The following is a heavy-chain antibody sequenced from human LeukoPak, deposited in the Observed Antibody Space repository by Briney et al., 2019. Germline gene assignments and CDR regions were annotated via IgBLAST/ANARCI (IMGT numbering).Heavy chain of an antibody. Sequence: GGSLRLSCAASGFTFSSYAMSWVRQAPGKGLEWVSAISGSGGSTYYADSVKGRFTISRDNSKNTLYLKMNSLRAEDAAVYYCAKDLPVAVAAPLSFDIWGQGTMVTVSS. CDR3: AKDLPVAVAAPLSFDI. D-gene: IGHD6-19*01. V-gene: IGHV3-23*01. J-gene: IGHJ3*02. CDR2: ISGSGGST. CDR1: GFTFSSYA.